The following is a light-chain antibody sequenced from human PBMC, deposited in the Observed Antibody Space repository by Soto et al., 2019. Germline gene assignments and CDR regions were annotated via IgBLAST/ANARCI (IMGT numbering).Light chain of an antibody. V-gene: IGKV2-30*01. CDR1: QSLVFSDVNTY. Sequence: DVVMTPSQLALPVTLGHPASISCSSNQSLVFSDVNTYLNWFQQRPGQSPRRLIYEVSNRGSGVPEIFGGSGSCTDFKLKISRVEAEDVAVYYCMQGTHWPYSFGPGTKLEIK. CDR2: EVS. J-gene: IGKJ2*01. CDR3: MQGTHWPYS.